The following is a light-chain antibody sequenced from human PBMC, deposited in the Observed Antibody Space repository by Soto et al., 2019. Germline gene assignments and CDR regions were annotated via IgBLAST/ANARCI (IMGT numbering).Light chain of an antibody. J-gene: IGKJ4*01. CDR3: QQYYSTPPLT. Sequence: VLTQSPLFLTVTPGEPASISCRSSQNLLHTDGYNYLAWYQQKPGQPPKLLIYWASTRESGVPDRFSGSGSGTDFTLTISSLQAEDVAVYYCQQYYSTPPLTFGGGTKVDVK. CDR1: QNLLHTDGYNY. V-gene: IGKV4-1*01. CDR2: WAS.